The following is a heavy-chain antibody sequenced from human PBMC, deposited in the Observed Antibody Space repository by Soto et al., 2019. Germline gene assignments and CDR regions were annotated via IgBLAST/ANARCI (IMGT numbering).Heavy chain of an antibody. D-gene: IGHD6-13*01. Sequence: ASVKVSCKASGYTFTSYGISWVRQAPGQGLEWMGWISAYNGNTNYAQKLQGRVTITADESTSTAYMELSSLRSEDTAVYYCAGIAAAGLLDFDYWGQGTLVTVSS. CDR3: AGIAAAGLLDFDY. CDR2: ISAYNGNT. CDR1: GYTFTSYG. V-gene: IGHV1-18*01. J-gene: IGHJ4*02.